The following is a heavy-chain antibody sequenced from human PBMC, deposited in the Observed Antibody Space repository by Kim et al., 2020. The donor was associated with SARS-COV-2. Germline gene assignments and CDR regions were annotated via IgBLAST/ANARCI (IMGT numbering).Heavy chain of an antibody. D-gene: IGHD3-16*02. J-gene: IGHJ6*02. CDR1: GYTFTSYA. V-gene: IGHV1-3*01. Sequence: ASVKVSCKASGYTFTSYAMHWVRQAPGQRLEWMGWINAGNGNTKYSQKFQGRVTITRDTSASTAYMELSSLRSEDTAVYYCATGSEELSYYYYGMDVWGQGTTVTVSS. CDR2: INAGNGNT. CDR3: ATGSEELSYYYYGMDV.